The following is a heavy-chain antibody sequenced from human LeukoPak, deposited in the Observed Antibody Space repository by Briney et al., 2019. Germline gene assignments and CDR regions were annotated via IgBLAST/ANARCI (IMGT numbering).Heavy chain of an antibody. V-gene: IGHV1-2*02. CDR3: ARDSNSGYDNWFDP. CDR1: GYTFTGYY. J-gene: IGHJ5*02. D-gene: IGHD5-12*01. CDR2: INPNSGGT. Sequence: ASVKVSCKASGYTFTGYYMHWVRQAPGQGLEWMGWINPNSGGTNYAQKFQGRVTMTRDTSISTAYMELSRLRSDDTAVYYCARDSNSGYDNWFDPWGQGTLVTVSS.